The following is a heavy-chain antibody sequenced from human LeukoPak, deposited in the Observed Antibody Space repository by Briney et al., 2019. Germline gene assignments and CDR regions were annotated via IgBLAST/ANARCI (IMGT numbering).Heavy chain of an antibody. V-gene: IGHV4-39*07. J-gene: IGHJ2*01. CDR2: IYYSGST. CDR3: ARGLGVPAAIATWYFDL. D-gene: IGHD2-2*01. Sequence: SETLSLTCTVSGGSISSSSYYWGWIRQPPGKGLEWIGSIYYSGSTYYNPSLKSRVTISVDTSKNQFSLKLSSVTAADTAVYYCARGLGVPAAIATWYFDLWGRGTLVTVSS. CDR1: GGSISSSSYY.